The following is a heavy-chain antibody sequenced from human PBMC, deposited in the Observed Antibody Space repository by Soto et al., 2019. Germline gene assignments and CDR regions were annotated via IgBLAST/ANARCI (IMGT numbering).Heavy chain of an antibody. V-gene: IGHV3-30-3*01. CDR1: GFTFSSYA. J-gene: IGHJ6*02. D-gene: IGHD4-4*01. CDR3: TTTSNYDDYYYYGMDV. Sequence: GGSLRLSCAASGFTFSSYAMHWVRQAPGKGLEWVAVISYDGSNKYYADSVKGRFTISRDNSKNTLYLQMNSLRAEDTAVYYCTTTSNYDDYYYYGMDVWGQGTTVTVSS. CDR2: ISYDGSNK.